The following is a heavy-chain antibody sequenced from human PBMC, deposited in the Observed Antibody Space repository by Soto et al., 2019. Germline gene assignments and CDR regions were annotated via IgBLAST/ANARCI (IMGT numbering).Heavy chain of an antibody. Sequence: GGSLRLSCAASGFAFGDYAMHWVRQAPGKGLEWISGISWNSGGVGYADAVKGRFTISRDNDKNSLYLQMNMLSTEDTAFYFCAVNYNAGSYHTRFDYWGQGTLVTVSS. CDR1: GFAFGDYA. CDR2: ISWNSGGV. J-gene: IGHJ4*02. V-gene: IGHV3-9*01. CDR3: AVNYNAGSYHTRFDY. D-gene: IGHD3-10*01.